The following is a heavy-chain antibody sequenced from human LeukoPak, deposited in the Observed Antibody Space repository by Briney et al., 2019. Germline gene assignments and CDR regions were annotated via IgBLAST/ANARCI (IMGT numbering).Heavy chain of an antibody. J-gene: IGHJ4*02. V-gene: IGHV3-74*01. Sequence: PGGSLRLSCAASGFNFSSHLMHWVRQAPGKGLVCVSRISSDGTNTNYADSVKGRFTISRDNAKNTLYLQMNSLRVEDTAVYYCTRGPPDGSGNYYPGDFWGQGTLVTVSS. CDR1: GFNFSSHL. D-gene: IGHD3-10*01. CDR3: TRGPPDGSGNYYPGDF. CDR2: ISSDGTNT.